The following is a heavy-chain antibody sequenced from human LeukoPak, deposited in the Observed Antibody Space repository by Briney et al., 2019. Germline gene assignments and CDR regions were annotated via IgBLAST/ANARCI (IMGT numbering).Heavy chain of an antibody. CDR3: ARDAYYDSSGSLDY. CDR1: GFTFSSYA. J-gene: IGHJ4*02. CDR2: ISYDGSNK. V-gene: IGHV3-30-3*01. Sequence: GGSLRLSCAASGFTFSSYAMSWVRQAPGKGLEWVAVISYDGSNKYYADSVKGRFTISRDNSKNTLYLQMNSLRAEDTAVYYCARDAYYDSSGSLDYWGQGTLVTVSS. D-gene: IGHD3-22*01.